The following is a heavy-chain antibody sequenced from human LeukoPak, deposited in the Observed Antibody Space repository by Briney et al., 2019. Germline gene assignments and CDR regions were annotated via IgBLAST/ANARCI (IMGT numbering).Heavy chain of an antibody. CDR2: MNPNSGNT. J-gene: IGHJ5*02. CDR3: ARGDYGDYVVNWFDP. Sequence: ASVKVSCKASGYTFTSYDINWVRQATGQGLEWMGWMNPNSGNTGYAQKFQGRVTMTRNTSISTAYMELSSLRSEDTAVYYCARGDYGDYVVNWFDPWGQRTLVTVSS. CDR1: GYTFTSYD. D-gene: IGHD4-17*01. V-gene: IGHV1-8*01.